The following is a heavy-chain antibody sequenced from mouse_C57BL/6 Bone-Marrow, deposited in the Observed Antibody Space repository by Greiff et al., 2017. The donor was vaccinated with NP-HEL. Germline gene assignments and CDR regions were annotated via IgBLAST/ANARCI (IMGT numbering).Heavy chain of an antibody. CDR1: GYAFTNYL. D-gene: IGHD2-1*01. CDR2: INPGSGGT. Sequence: QVQLKESGAELVRPGTSVKVSCKASGYAFTNYLIEWVKQRPGQGLEWIGVINPGSGGTNYNEKFKGKATLTADKSSSTAYMQLSSLTSEDSAVYFCARGAGNYYWGQGTTLTVSS. V-gene: IGHV1-54*01. CDR3: ARGAGNYY. J-gene: IGHJ2*01.